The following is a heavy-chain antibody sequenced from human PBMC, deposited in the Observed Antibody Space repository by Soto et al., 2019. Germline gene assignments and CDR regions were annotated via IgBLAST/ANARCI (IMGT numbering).Heavy chain of an antibody. Sequence: QVQLVQSGAEVKKPGASVKVSCKASGYTFTSYYMHWVRQAPGQGLEWMGIINPSGGSTRYAQKFQCRVTMTRDTSTSTVYMDLSSLRSEDTAVYYCASGLIYDSSGYYFDYWGQGTLVTVSS. CDR1: GYTFTSYY. J-gene: IGHJ4*02. CDR3: ASGLIYDSSGYYFDY. CDR2: INPSGGST. V-gene: IGHV1-46*01. D-gene: IGHD3-22*01.